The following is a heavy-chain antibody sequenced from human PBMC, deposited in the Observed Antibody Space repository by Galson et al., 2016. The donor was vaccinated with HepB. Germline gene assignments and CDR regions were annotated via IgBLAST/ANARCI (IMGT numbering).Heavy chain of an antibody. CDR1: GNSFATNW. CDR3: ARPRGYDNYFDY. CDR2: IYPGDSDA. V-gene: IGHV5-51*01. J-gene: IGHJ4*02. Sequence: QSGAEAKKPGESLKISCKDSGNSFATNWIGWVRQMPGKGLEWMGIIYPGDSDARYSPSFQGQVTISADKSISTAYLQWSSLRASDTAMYFCARPRGYDNYFDYWGQGTLVTVSS. D-gene: IGHD5-12*01.